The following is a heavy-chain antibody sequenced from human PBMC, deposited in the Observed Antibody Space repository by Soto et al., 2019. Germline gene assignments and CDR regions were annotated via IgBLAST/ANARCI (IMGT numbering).Heavy chain of an antibody. J-gene: IGHJ4*02. V-gene: IGHV3-33*01. D-gene: IGHD3-10*01. CDR3: ARGPWLVGDITSFDY. CDR2: IWNHGNAD. CDR1: RFAFSTYG. Sequence: PGGSLRLSCAASRFAFSTYGMHWVRQAPGKGLEWVALIWNHGNADSYADFVKGRFSISRDNSKNTVFLQMSSLRAEDTGVYYCARGPWLVGDITSFDYWGQGTLVNVSS.